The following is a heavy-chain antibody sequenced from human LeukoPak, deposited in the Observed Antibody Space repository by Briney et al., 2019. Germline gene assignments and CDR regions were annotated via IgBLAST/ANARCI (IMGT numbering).Heavy chain of an antibody. CDR1: GFTFSSYS. CDR2: ISSSSSYI. V-gene: IGHV3-21*01. CDR3: AKDSGGNQFSYYMDV. D-gene: IGHD4-23*01. J-gene: IGHJ6*03. Sequence: GGSLRLSCAASGFTFSSYSMNWVRQAPGKGLEWVSSISSSSSYIYYADSVNGRFTISSDNAKNSLYLQMNSLRAEDTAVYYCAKDSGGNQFSYYMDVWGKGTTVTVSS.